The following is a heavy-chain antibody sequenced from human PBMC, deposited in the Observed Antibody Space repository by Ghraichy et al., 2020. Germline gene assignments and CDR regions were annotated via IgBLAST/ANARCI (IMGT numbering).Heavy chain of an antibody. V-gene: IGHV3-23*01. CDR3: VRAPSGRYDH. Sequence: SCAASGFTITNNGMTWVRQPPGKGLEWVSGIGGSGSGSSFYADSVKGRFTVSRDNSKNTLYLQMNSLSAEDTAVYYCVRAPSGRYDHWGQGTLVTVAS. J-gene: IGHJ4*02. CDR1: GFTITNNG. D-gene: IGHD1-26*01. CDR2: IGGSGSGSS.